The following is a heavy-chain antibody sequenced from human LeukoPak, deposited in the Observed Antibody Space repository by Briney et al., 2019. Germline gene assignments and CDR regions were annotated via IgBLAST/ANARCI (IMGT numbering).Heavy chain of an antibody. J-gene: IGHJ3*02. D-gene: IGHD6-13*01. Sequence: GGSLRLSCAASGFTFSDYYMSWIRQAPGKGLEWVSYISNSGNTIYYPDSVKGRSTISRDNAKNSLYLQMSSLRAEDTAVYYCARGGGYTSSWYLEAFDIWGQGTMVTVSS. CDR3: ARGGGYTSSWYLEAFDI. V-gene: IGHV3-11*04. CDR2: ISNSGNTI. CDR1: GFTFSDYY.